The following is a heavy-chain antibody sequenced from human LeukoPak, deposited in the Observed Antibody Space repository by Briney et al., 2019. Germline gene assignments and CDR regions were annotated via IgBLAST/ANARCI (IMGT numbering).Heavy chain of an antibody. CDR1: GGSISSYY. J-gene: IGHJ6*02. Sequence: SETLSLTCTVSGGSISSYYWSWIRQPPGKGLEWIGYIYYSGSTNYNPSLKSRVTISVDTSKNQFSLKLRSVTAADTAVYYCARDLRVEMATITYYYGMDVWGQGTTVTVSS. CDR2: IYYSGST. CDR3: ARDLRVEMATITYYYGMDV. V-gene: IGHV4-59*01. D-gene: IGHD5-24*01.